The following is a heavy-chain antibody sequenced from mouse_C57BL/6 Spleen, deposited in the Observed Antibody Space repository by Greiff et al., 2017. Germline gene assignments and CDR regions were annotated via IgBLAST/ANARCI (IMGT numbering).Heavy chain of an antibody. CDR3: ARHKVTPYYFDY. V-gene: IGHV5-6*01. CDR2: ISSGGSYT. Sequence: EVKVVESGGDLVKPGGSLKLSCAASGFTFSSYGMSWVRQTPDKRLEWVATISSGGSYTYYPDSVKGRFTISRDNAKNTLYLQRSSLKSEDTAMYYCARHKVTPYYFDYWGQGTTLTVSS. CDR1: GFTFSSYG. J-gene: IGHJ2*01. D-gene: IGHD2-2*01.